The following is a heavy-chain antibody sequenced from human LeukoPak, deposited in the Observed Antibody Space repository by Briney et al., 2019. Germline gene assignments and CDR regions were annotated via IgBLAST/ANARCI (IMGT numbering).Heavy chain of an antibody. CDR1: GGSFSGYY. D-gene: IGHD3-22*01. CDR2: INHSGST. V-gene: IGHV4-34*01. CDR3: ARTDSSGYSLLPFDY. Sequence: SETLPLTCAVYGGSFSGYYWSWIRQPPGKGLEWIGEINHSGSTNYNPSLKSRVTISVDTSKNQLSLKLSSVTAADTAVYYCARTDSSGYSLLPFDYWGQGTLVTVSS. J-gene: IGHJ4*02.